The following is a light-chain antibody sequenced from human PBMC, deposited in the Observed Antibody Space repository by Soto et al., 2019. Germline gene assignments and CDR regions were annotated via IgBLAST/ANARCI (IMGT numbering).Light chain of an antibody. CDR2: KAS. CDR3: QHYNSYSEA. Sequence: DIQMSQSPSTLSGSVGDRVTITCLASQTISSWLAWYQQKPGKAPKLLIYKASTLKSGVPSRFSGSGSGTEFTLTISSLQPDDFATYYFQHYNSYSEAFGQGTKVDI. CDR1: QTISSW. J-gene: IGKJ1*01. V-gene: IGKV1-5*03.